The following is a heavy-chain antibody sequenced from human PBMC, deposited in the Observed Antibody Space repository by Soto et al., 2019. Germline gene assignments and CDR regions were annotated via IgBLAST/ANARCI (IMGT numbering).Heavy chain of an antibody. CDR1: GFSISSYY. CDR3: ARGLKDSNYVGFADY. CDR2: INYSGST. V-gene: IGHV4-34*01. Sequence: PSETLSLTCPVSGFSISSYYWSWIRQPPGKGLEWIGEINYSGSTNYNPSLKSRVTISVDTSKNQFSLKLSSVTAADTAVYYCARGLKDSNYVGFADYWGQGTLVTVSS. D-gene: IGHD4-4*01. J-gene: IGHJ4*02.